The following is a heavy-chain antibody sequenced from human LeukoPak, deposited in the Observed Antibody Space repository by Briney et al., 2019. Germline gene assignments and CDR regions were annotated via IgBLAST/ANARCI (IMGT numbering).Heavy chain of an antibody. V-gene: IGHV4-34*01. Sequence: NPSETLSLTCAVYGGSFSGYYWSWNRQPPGKGLEWIGEINHSGSTNYNPSLKSQVTISVDTSKNQFSLKLSSVTAADTAVYYCARRLAGGLWFGELSPFDYWGQGTLVTVSS. CDR2: INHSGST. D-gene: IGHD3-10*01. J-gene: IGHJ4*02. CDR1: GGSFSGYY. CDR3: ARRLAGGLWFGELSPFDY.